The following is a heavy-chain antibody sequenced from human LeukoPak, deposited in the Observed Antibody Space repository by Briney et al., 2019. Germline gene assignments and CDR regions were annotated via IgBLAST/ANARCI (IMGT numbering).Heavy chain of an antibody. Sequence: GASVKVSCKASGYTFTSYAMNWVRQAPGQGLEWMGWINAGNGNTKYSQKFQGRVTITRDTSASTAYMELSSLRSEDTAVYYCARDNSGYAESWFDPWGQGTLVTVSS. J-gene: IGHJ5*02. D-gene: IGHD5-12*01. V-gene: IGHV1-3*01. CDR2: INAGNGNT. CDR3: ARDNSGYAESWFDP. CDR1: GYTFTSYA.